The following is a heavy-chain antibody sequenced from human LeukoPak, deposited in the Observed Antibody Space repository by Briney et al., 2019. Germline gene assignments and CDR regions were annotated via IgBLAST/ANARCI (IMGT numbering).Heavy chain of an antibody. CDR1: GFTVSSDY. V-gene: IGHV3-23*01. CDR3: AKDGRDGDFDY. D-gene: IGHD2-15*01. CDR2: ISGSGGST. J-gene: IGHJ4*02. Sequence: PGGSLRLSCAASGFTVSSDYMSWVRRAPGKGLEWVSAISGSGGSTYYADSVKGRFTISRDNSKNTLYLQMNSLRAEDTAVYYCAKDGRDGDFDYWGQGTLVTVSS.